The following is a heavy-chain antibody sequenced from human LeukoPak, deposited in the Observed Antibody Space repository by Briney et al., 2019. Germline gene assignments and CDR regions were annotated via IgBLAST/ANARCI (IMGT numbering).Heavy chain of an antibody. Sequence: PSETLSLTCSVSGGAIISYYWSWIRQPAGKGPEWIGRIYPTGNTDYNPSLKTRVTMSTDLSKKQFSLRLRSVTAADTAVYYCSAGGDTAKGGEYWGRGTQVTVSS. V-gene: IGHV4-4*07. D-gene: IGHD5-18*01. CDR2: IYPTGNT. CDR1: GGAIISYY. J-gene: IGHJ4*01. CDR3: SAGGDTAKGGEY.